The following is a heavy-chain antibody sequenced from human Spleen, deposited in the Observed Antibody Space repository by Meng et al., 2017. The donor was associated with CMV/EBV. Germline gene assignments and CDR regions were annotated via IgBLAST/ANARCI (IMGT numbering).Heavy chain of an antibody. Sequence: EVQLLESGGGLVQPGVSLILSCAASGFTFSSYAMSWVRQAPGKGLEWVSAISGSGGSTYYADSVKGRFTISRDNSKNTLYLQMNSLRAEDTAVYYCTTEVEGSWALNYWGQGTLVTVSS. V-gene: IGHV3-23*01. D-gene: IGHD6-13*01. CDR2: ISGSGGST. J-gene: IGHJ4*02. CDR3: TTEVEGSWALNY. CDR1: GFTFSSYA.